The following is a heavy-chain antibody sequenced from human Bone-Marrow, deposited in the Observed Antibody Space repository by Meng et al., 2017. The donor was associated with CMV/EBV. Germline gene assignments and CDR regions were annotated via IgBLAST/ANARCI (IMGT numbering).Heavy chain of an antibody. Sequence: ASVKVSCKASGYTFTSYDINWVRQATGQGLEWMGWMNPNSGNTGYAQKFQGRVTMTRNTSIGTAYMELSSLRSEDTAVYYCARGRTSPLLWFGETRFAYWGHGKLVTVSS. CDR2: MNPNSGNT. CDR3: ARGRTSPLLWFGETRFAY. CDR1: GYTFTSYD. V-gene: IGHV1-8*01. J-gene: IGHJ4*01. D-gene: IGHD3-10*01.